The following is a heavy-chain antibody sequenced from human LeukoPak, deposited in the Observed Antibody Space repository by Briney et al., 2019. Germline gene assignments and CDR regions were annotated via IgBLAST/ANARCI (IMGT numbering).Heavy chain of an antibody. CDR3: ARGVWGESLGD. J-gene: IGHJ4*02. V-gene: IGHV4-30-2*01. CDR2: IYHSGST. Sequence: SETLSLTCTVSGGSISSGGYYWSWIRQPPGKGLEWIGYIYHSGSTYYNPSLKSRVTISVDRSKNQFSLKLSSVTAADTAVYYCARGVWGESLGDWGQGTLVTVSS. D-gene: IGHD3-16*01. CDR1: GGSISSGGYY.